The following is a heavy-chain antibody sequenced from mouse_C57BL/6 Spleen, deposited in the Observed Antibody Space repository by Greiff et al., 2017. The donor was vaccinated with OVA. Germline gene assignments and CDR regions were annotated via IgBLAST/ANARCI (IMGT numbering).Heavy chain of an antibody. CDR1: GYTFTSYW. Sequence: VQLQQPGAELVRPGSSVKLSCKASGYTFTSYWMDWVKQRPGQGLEWIGNIYPSDSETHYNQKFKDQATLTVDKSSSTASMQLSSLTTEDDAVYYCARGITTVVAKDYWGQGTTLTVSS. CDR2: IYPSDSET. CDR3: ARGITTVVAKDY. D-gene: IGHD1-1*01. V-gene: IGHV1-61*01. J-gene: IGHJ2*01.